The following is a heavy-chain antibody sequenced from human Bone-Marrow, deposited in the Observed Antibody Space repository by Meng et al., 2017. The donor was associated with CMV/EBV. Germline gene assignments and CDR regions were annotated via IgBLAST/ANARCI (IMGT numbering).Heavy chain of an antibody. J-gene: IGHJ5*02. CDR1: GYAFTGHA. Sequence: ASVKVSCKGSGYAFTGHAITWVRQAPGQGLEWMGYISVNNGDTAYAQKFQGRVTMTTNTSTSTVYMELRSLRSDDTAVYYCARCCYYGGPDHWGQGPLVTGSS. V-gene: IGHV1-18*01. D-gene: IGHD2-21*01. CDR2: ISVNNGDT. CDR3: ARCCYYGGPDH.